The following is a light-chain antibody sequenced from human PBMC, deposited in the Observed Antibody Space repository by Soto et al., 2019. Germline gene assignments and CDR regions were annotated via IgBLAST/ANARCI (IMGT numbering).Light chain of an antibody. CDR2: QDS. V-gene: IGLV3-1*01. CDR3: QAWDSSLGVV. CDR1: KLGDKY. Sequence: SYELTQPPSVSVSPGPTASITCSGDKLGDKYACWYQQKPGQSPVLVIYQDSKRPSGIPERFSGSNSGNTATLTISGTQAMDEADYYCQAWDSSLGVVFGGGTKLTVL. J-gene: IGLJ2*01.